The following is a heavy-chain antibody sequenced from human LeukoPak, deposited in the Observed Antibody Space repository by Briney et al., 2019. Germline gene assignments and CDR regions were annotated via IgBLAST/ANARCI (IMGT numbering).Heavy chain of an antibody. D-gene: IGHD3-10*01. J-gene: IGHJ4*02. Sequence: SQTLSLTCTVSGGSISSGDYYWSWLRQPPGTGLEWIGYIYYSGSTYYNPSIKSRVTISVDTSKNQFSLKLSSVTAADRAVYYWARGHYGSGSYYLYYFDYWGQGTLVTVSS. CDR3: ARGHYGSGSYYLYYFDY. V-gene: IGHV4-30-4*01. CDR2: IYYSGST. CDR1: GGSISSGDYY.